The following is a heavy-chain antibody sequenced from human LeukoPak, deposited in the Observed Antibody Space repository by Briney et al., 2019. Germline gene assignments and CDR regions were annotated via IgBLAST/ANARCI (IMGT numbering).Heavy chain of an antibody. Sequence: KTSETLSLTCTVSGGSISSDHWNWIRQPPGKGLEWIGCIYYSGSTYYNPSLKSRVTISVDTSKNQFSLKLSSVTAADTAVYYCARSIAALENDYWGQGTLVTVSS. CDR1: GGSISSDH. CDR3: ARSIAALENDY. D-gene: IGHD6-6*01. J-gene: IGHJ4*02. CDR2: IYYSGST. V-gene: IGHV4-59*01.